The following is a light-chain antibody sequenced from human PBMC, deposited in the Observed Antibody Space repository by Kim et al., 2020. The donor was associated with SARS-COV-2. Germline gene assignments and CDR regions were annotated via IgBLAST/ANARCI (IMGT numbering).Light chain of an antibody. CDR1: QSISSR. CDR3: QHYNSYWSV. CDR2: DAP. V-gene: IGKV1-5*01. J-gene: IGKJ4*01. Sequence: ASVGERVTTTCRASQSISSRLAWYQQKTGKAPKVVIYDAPRLERGVPSRFSGSGSGTEFTLTISSLQPDDFASYYCQHYNSYWSVFGGGTKVDIK.